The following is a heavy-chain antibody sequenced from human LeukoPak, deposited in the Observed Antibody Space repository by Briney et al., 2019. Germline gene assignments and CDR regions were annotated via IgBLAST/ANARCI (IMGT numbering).Heavy chain of an antibody. J-gene: IGHJ4*02. D-gene: IGHD3-9*01. CDR3: ARDPDYDILTGSPGY. Sequence: SVKVSCKASGGTFSSYAISWVRQAPGQGLEWMGRIIAIFGTANYAQKFQGRVTITTDESTSTAYMELSSLRSEDTAVYYCARDPDYDILTGSPGYWGQGTLVTVSS. V-gene: IGHV1-69*05. CDR1: GGTFSSYA. CDR2: IIAIFGTA.